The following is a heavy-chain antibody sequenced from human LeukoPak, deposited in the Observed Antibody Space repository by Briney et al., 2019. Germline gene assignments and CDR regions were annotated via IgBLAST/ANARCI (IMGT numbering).Heavy chain of an antibody. CDR1: GGSISSYY. J-gene: IGHJ4*02. CDR2: IYYSGST. Sequence: SETLSLTCTVSGGSISSYYWSWIRQPPGKGLEWIGYIYYSGSTNYNPSLKSRVTISVDKSKNQFSLKLTSVTAADTAVYYCARDNEDYVWGSYRSSLFDYWGQGTLVTVSS. CDR3: ARDNEDYVWGSYRSSLFDY. V-gene: IGHV4-59*12. D-gene: IGHD3-16*02.